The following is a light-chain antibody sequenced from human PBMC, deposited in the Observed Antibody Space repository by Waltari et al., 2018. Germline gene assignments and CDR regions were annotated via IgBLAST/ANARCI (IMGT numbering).Light chain of an antibody. CDR1: QSVSSS. J-gene: IGKJ4*01. Sequence: EIVLTQSPATLSLSPGERATLSCSPSQSVSSSLAWYQQKPGQAPRLLIYSASNRATGIPARFSGSGSGTDFTLTISNLEPEDFAVYYCQQRSNWPLTFGGGTKVEIK. CDR2: SAS. CDR3: QQRSNWPLT. V-gene: IGKV3-11*01.